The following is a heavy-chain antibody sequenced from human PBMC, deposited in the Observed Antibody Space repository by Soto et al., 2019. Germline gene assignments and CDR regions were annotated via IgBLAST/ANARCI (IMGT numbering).Heavy chain of an antibody. V-gene: IGHV3-30*18. CDR2: ISYDGSNK. CDR3: AKDLRHSSGFYGMDV. D-gene: IGHD3-22*01. Sequence: GGSLRLYCAASGFTFSSCGMHWVRQAPGKGLEWVAVISYDGSNKYYADSVKGRFTISRDNSKNTLYLQMNSLRAEDTAVYYCAKDLRHSSGFYGMDVWGQGTTVTVSS. CDR1: GFTFSSCG. J-gene: IGHJ6*02.